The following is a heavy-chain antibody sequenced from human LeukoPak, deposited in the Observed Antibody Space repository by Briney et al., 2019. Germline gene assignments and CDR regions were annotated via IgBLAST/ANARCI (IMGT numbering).Heavy chain of an antibody. J-gene: IGHJ4*02. CDR1: GFTVSSDY. V-gene: IGHV3-66*02. D-gene: IGHD2/OR15-2a*01. CDR2: IYSGGDT. CDR3: AKDRNSTTFGG. Sequence: PGGSLRLSCAASGFTVSSDYMSWVRQAPGKGLEWVSIIYSGGDTYYADSVKGRFTSSRDNSKNTLYLQMNSLRAEDTAVYFFAKDRNSTTFGGWGQGTLVTVSS.